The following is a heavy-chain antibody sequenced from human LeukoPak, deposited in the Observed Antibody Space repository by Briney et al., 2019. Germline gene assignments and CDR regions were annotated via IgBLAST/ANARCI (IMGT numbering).Heavy chain of an antibody. CDR2: IFPGDSDT. J-gene: IGHJ4*02. Sequence: GESLKISCKGSGYSFATYWIGWVRQMSGQGLEWMGIIFPGDSDTRYSPSFQGQVTISADKSISTAYLQWSSLKASDTAIYYCASEYCSGGNCYFDYWGQGTLVTVSS. V-gene: IGHV5-51*01. CDR3: ASEYCSGGNCYFDY. CDR1: GYSFATYW. D-gene: IGHD2-15*01.